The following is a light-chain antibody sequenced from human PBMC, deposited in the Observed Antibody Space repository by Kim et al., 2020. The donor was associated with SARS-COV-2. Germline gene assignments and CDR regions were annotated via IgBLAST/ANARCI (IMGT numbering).Light chain of an antibody. CDR1: QDINSF. CDR3: QQHDNLPIT. V-gene: IGKV1-33*01. CDR2: DAS. Sequence: ASVGDRVTITCQASQDINSFINWYQQTPGNAPKLLMYDASNLETGVPSRFSGSGSGTHFTFTISSLQPEDIATYYCQQHDNLPITFGQGTRLEIK. J-gene: IGKJ5*01.